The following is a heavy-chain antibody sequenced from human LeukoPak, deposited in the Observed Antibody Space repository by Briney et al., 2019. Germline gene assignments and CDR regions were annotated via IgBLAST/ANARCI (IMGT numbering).Heavy chain of an antibody. CDR3: ARGLIAAREYYFDY. Sequence: KSSETLSPTCTVSGGSISSYYWSWIRQPPGKGLEWIGYVYYSGSTNYNPSLKSRVTISVDTSKNQFSLKLSSVTAADTAVYYCARGLIAAREYYFDYWGQGTLVTVSS. J-gene: IGHJ4*02. V-gene: IGHV4-59*01. D-gene: IGHD6-6*01. CDR1: GGSISSYY. CDR2: VYYSGST.